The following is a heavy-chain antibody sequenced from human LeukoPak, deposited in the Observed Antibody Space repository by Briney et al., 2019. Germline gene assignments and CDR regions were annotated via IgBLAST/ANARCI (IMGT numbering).Heavy chain of an antibody. CDR2: INPNSGGT. J-gene: IGHJ3*02. Sequence: ASVKVSCKASGYTFTCCYMHWVRQAPGQGLEWMGWINPNSGGTNYAQKFQGRVTMTRDTSISTAYMELRSLRSDDTAVYYCAATPAVSSFYKSLDDAFDIWGQGTMVTVSS. V-gene: IGHV1-2*02. CDR3: AATPAVSSFYKSLDDAFDI. CDR1: GYTFTCCY. D-gene: IGHD5/OR15-5a*01.